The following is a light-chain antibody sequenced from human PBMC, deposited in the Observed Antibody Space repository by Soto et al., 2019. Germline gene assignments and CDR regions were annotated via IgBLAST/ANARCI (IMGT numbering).Light chain of an antibody. CDR3: SSYTSSITVI. CDR1: DSDVGGYVY. Sequence: QSALTQPASVSGSPGQSITISCTGTDSDVGGYVYVSWYQHHPGKAPKLMIYDVSYRPSGVSNRFSGSKSGNTASLTISGLQAEDEADYYCSSYTSSITVIFGGGTKLTVL. J-gene: IGLJ2*01. V-gene: IGLV2-14*03. CDR2: DVS.